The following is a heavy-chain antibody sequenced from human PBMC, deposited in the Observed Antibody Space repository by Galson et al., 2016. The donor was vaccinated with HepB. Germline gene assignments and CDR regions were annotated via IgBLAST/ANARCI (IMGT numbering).Heavy chain of an antibody. CDR3: AREAGRLGELSLYRRYFDL. V-gene: IGHV1-46*01. Sequence: SVKVPCKASGYPVSNSHLHWVRQAPGQGLEWMGLINPTDGTINYSQKFQGRVHMTRDTSTNTVYMDLSSLRFEDTAVYFCAREAGRLGELSLYRRYFDLWGRGTLVTVSS. J-gene: IGHJ2*01. D-gene: IGHD3-16*02. CDR1: GYPVSNSH. CDR2: INPTDGTI.